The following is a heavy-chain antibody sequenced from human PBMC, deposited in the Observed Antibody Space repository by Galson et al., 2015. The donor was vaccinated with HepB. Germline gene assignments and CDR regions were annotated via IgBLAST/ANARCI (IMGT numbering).Heavy chain of an antibody. CDR3: ATSESGFFYYYMDV. Sequence: SLRLSCAASGFNFDDYAMHWVRQAPGKGLEWVSGIGWKGVGIRYADSVRGRFTISRDSAKKYLYLQMNSLRAEDTALYYCATSESGFFYYYMDVWGKGTRVTVSS. CDR2: IGWKGVGI. CDR1: GFNFDDYA. V-gene: IGHV3-9*01. J-gene: IGHJ6*03.